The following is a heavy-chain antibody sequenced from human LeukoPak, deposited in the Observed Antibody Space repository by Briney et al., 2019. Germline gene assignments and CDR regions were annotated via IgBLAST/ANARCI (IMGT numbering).Heavy chain of an antibody. Sequence: SDPLSLTCIVSGDSSNNSIYYWGWIRQPPGRGLGWIGSIDYSASTYYNPSLKSRATISIDLSKNQFSLKLNSVTAADTAVYYCAREYTLYRSGWFLDYWGQGTVVTVSS. CDR2: IDYSAST. D-gene: IGHD6-19*01. V-gene: IGHV4-39*07. J-gene: IGHJ4*02. CDR1: GDSSNNSIYY. CDR3: AREYTLYRSGWFLDY.